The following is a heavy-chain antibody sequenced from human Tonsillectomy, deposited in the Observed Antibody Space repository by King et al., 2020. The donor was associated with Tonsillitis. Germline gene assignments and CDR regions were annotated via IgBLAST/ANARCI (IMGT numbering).Heavy chain of an antibody. D-gene: IGHD6-13*01. CDR2: IPYDGSNK. Sequence: LVESGGGVVQPGRSLRLSCAASGFSFRNYGIHWVRQAPGKGLEWVAIIPYDGSNKYYADSVKGRFTVSRDNSKNTLHLQMNSLRVEDTAVYYCAKEIAAAGDSYYSYGMDVWGQGTAVTVSS. CDR1: GFSFRNYG. V-gene: IGHV3-30*18. CDR3: AKEIAAAGDSYYSYGMDV. J-gene: IGHJ6*02.